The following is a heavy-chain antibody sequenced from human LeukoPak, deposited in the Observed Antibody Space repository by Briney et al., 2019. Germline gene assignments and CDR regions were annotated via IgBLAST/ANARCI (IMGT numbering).Heavy chain of an antibody. J-gene: IGHJ4*02. V-gene: IGHV4-59*01. CDR2: IYYSGST. D-gene: IGHD3-16*02. CDR3: ARRRNYDYIWGSYRFDY. CDR1: GGSISSYY. Sequence: PSETLSLTWTVSGGSISSYYWSWIRQPPGKGLEWIGYIYYSGSTNYNPSLNSRVTISVDTSKNQFSLKLSSVTAADTAVYYCARRRNYDYIWGSYRFDYWGQGTLVTVSS.